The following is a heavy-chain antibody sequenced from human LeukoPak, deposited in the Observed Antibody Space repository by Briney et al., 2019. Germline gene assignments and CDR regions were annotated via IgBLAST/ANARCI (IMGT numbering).Heavy chain of an antibody. D-gene: IGHD5-24*01. Sequence: GGSLRLSCAASGFTFGSYWMSWVRQAPGKGLEWVANIKQDGSEKYYVDSVKGRFTISRDNAKNSLYLQMNSLRAEDTAVYYCARVRRDGYNYEFDYWGQGTLVTVSS. CDR1: GFTFGSYW. J-gene: IGHJ4*02. CDR2: IKQDGSEK. CDR3: ARVRRDGYNYEFDY. V-gene: IGHV3-7*03.